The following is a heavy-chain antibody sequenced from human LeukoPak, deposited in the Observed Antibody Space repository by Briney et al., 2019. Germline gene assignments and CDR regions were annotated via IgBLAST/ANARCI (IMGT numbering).Heavy chain of an antibody. D-gene: IGHD5-12*01. J-gene: IGHJ6*02. V-gene: IGHV3-66*02. CDR3: ARDGGGYSGYGDRVYYSYGMDV. Sequence: DPGGSLRLSCAASGFTFSSNYMSWVRQAPGKGLEWVSVIYSGGSTYYADSLKSRFSISRDNSKNTLYLQMNSLRAEDTAVYYCARDGGGYSGYGDRVYYSYGMDVWGQGTTVTVSS. CDR2: IYSGGST. CDR1: GFTFSSNY.